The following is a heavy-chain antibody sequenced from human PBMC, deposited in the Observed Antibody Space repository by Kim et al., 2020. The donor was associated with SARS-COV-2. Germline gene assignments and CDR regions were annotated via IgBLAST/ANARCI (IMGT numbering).Heavy chain of an antibody. CDR3: ARNCDTSGPRKDYSYYG. D-gene: IGHD6-25*01. V-gene: IGHV3-30*03. CDR2: VSYDGVKE. CDR1: GFIFRSYD. Sequence: GGSLRLSCAASGFIFRSYDMHWVRQGPGKGLEWVATVSYDGVKEYYADSVKGRFTISRDNSRNTVYLQVNSLRAEDAALYFCARNCDTSGPRKDYSYYG. J-gene: IGHJ6*01.